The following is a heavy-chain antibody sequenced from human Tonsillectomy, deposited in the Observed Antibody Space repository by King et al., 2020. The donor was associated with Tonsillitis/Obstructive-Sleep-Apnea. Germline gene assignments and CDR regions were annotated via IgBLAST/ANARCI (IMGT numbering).Heavy chain of an antibody. D-gene: IGHD2-2*02. CDR2: IWYDGSNK. CDR1: GFTFSTYG. CDR3: ARCSKLGRVVVPVAIDY. Sequence: VQLVESGGGVVQPGRSLRLSCAASGFTFSTYGMHWVRQAPGKGLEWVAVIWYDGSNKYYADSVKGRFTISRDNSKNTLYLQMNSLGAEGTAGYYCARCSKLGRVVVPVAIDYWGQGTRVTVAS. V-gene: IGHV3-33*01. J-gene: IGHJ4*02.